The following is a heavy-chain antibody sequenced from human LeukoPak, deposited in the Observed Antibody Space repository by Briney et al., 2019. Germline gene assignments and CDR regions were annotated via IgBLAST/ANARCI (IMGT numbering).Heavy chain of an antibody. CDR1: GCTFTGYY. J-gene: IGHJ4*02. Sequence: GASVKVSCKATGCTFTGYYMHWVRQAPGQGLEWMGWINPNSGGTNYAQKFQGRVTMTRDTSISTAYMELSRLRSDDTAVYYRARDHNYYDSSGYYLLWGQGTLVTVSS. D-gene: IGHD3-22*01. CDR2: INPNSGGT. CDR3: ARDHNYYDSSGYYLL. V-gene: IGHV1-2*02.